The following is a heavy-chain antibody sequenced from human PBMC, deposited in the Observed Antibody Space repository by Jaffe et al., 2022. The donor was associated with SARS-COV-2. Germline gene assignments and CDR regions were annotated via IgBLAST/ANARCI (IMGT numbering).Heavy chain of an antibody. V-gene: IGHV3-48*03. CDR1: GFTFSSYE. CDR2: ISSSGSTI. J-gene: IGHJ4*02. Sequence: EVQLVESGGGLVQPGGSLRLSCAASGFTFSSYEMNWVRQAPGKGLEWVSYISSSGSTIYYADSVKGRFTISRDNAKNSLYLQMNSLRAEDTAVYYCATPGSPTVTSSPFDYWGQGTLVTVSS. D-gene: IGHD4-17*01. CDR3: ATPGSPTVTSSPFDY.